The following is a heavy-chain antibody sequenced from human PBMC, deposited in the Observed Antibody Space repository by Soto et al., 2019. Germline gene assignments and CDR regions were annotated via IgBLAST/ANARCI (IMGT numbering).Heavy chain of an antibody. CDR2: VFYSGTT. D-gene: IGHD2-8*02. Sequence: QLRESGPGLLKPSETLSLTCNVSGGSISSPSYNWGWVRQPPGKGPEWIGTVFYSGTTQYNPSLRSRPAMSVDTSKSQVSLTLTSVTAAVTAVYYCTTLASGHFDSWGQGAQVTVSS. CDR3: TTLASGHFDS. V-gene: IGHV4-39*01. J-gene: IGHJ4*02. CDR1: GGSISSPSYN.